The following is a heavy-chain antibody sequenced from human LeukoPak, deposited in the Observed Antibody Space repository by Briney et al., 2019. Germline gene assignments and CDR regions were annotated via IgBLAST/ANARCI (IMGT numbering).Heavy chain of an antibody. CDR1: GFAFSDYY. Sequence: PGGSLRLSCAASGFAFSDYYMSWIRQAPGKGLEWVSYISSSSSTIYYADSVKGRFTISRDNAKNSLYLQMNSLRAEDTAVYYCARVISSGWYLVDYWGQGTLVTVSS. J-gene: IGHJ4*02. CDR2: ISSSSSTI. V-gene: IGHV3-11*04. D-gene: IGHD6-19*01. CDR3: ARVISSGWYLVDY.